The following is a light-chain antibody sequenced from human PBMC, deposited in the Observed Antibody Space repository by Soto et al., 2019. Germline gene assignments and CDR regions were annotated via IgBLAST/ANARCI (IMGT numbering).Light chain of an antibody. CDR2: GAS. Sequence: EIVLTQSPGTLSLSPGERASLSCRASQSVSSEKLAWYQQKPGQAPRLLIFGASGRATGIPVRFSGSGSGTDFSLTISRLEPEDSAVYYCQQYGSSLLTFGRGTKVEIK. V-gene: IGKV3-20*01. CDR3: QQYGSSLLT. J-gene: IGKJ4*01. CDR1: QSVSSEK.